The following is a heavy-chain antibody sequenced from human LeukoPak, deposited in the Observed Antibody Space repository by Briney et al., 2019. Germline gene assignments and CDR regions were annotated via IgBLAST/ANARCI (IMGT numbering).Heavy chain of an antibody. D-gene: IGHD6-19*01. CDR3: ARCSYSSGWVHWFDP. CDR2: ISGSGGST. Sequence: GGSLRLSCAASGFTFSSYAMSWVRQAPGKGLEWVSAISGSGGSTYYADSVKGRFTISRDNSKNTLYLQMNSLRAEDTAVYYCARCSYSSGWVHWFDPWGQGTLVTVSS. V-gene: IGHV3-23*01. J-gene: IGHJ5*02. CDR1: GFTFSSYA.